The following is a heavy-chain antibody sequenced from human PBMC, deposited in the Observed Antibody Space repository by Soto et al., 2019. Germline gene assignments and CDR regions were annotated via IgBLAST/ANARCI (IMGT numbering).Heavy chain of an antibody. CDR2: INHSGST. V-gene: IGHV4-34*01. Sequence: SETLSLTCAVYGGSFSGYYWSWIRQPPGKGLEWIGEINHSGSTNYNPSLKSRVTISVDTSKNQFSLKLSSVTAADTAVYYCARAGRDGYNYRSTREKKFDYWGQGTLVTVSS. D-gene: IGHD5-12*01. CDR1: GGSFSGYY. CDR3: ARAGRDGYNYRSTREKKFDY. J-gene: IGHJ4*02.